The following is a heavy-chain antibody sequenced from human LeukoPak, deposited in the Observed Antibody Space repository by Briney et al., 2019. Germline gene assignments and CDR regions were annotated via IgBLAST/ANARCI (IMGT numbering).Heavy chain of an antibody. CDR2: INWNGGST. D-gene: IGHD5-18*01. J-gene: IGHJ4*02. V-gene: IGHV3-20*04. CDR1: GFTFDDYG. CDR3: AKDEGYSSYYFDY. Sequence: GGSLRLSCAASGFTFDDYGMSWVRQAPGKGLEWVSGINWNGGSTGYADSVKGRFTISRDNAKNSLYLQMNSLRAEDTAVYYCAKDEGYSSYYFDYWGQGTLVTVSS.